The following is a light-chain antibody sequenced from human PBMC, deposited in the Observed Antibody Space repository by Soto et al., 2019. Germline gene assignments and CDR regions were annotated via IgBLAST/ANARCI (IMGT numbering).Light chain of an antibody. CDR2: TAS. Sequence: DIQLTQSPSFLSASVGDRVTITCQASQDISDYLAWYQQKPGKAPKLLIYTASLLQSGVPSRFSGSASGTQFTLTISSLQPEDFATYYCQQFNIYPLTFGGGTKVEIK. CDR1: QDISDY. CDR3: QQFNIYPLT. J-gene: IGKJ4*01. V-gene: IGKV1-9*01.